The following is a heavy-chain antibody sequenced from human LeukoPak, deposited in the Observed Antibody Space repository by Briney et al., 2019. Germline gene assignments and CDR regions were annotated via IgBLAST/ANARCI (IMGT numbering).Heavy chain of an antibody. D-gene: IGHD1-26*01. CDR2: INHSGST. CDR1: GGSFSGYY. V-gene: IGHV4-34*01. CDR3: ASPNSGSYERTRSDYYGMDV. Sequence: SETLSLTCAVYGGSFSGYYWSWIRQPPGKGLEWIGEINHSGSTNYNPSLKSRVTISVDTSKNQFSLKLSSVTVADTAVYYCASPNSGSYERTRSDYYGMDVWGQGTTVTVSS. J-gene: IGHJ6*02.